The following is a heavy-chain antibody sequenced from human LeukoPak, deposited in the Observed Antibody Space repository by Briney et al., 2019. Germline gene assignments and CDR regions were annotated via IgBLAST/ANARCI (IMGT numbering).Heavy chain of an antibody. Sequence: SETLSLTCAVYGGSFGGYYWSWIRQPPGKGLEWIGEINHSGSTNYNPSLKSRVTISVDTSKNQFSLKLSSVTAADTAVYYCARDDARSLRYYYGMDVWGQGTTVTVSS. J-gene: IGHJ6*02. V-gene: IGHV4-34*01. CDR3: ARDDARSLRYYYGMDV. CDR1: GGSFGGYY. CDR2: INHSGST. D-gene: IGHD6-6*01.